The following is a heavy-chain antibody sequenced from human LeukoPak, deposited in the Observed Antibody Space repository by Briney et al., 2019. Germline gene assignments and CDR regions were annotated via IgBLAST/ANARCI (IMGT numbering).Heavy chain of an antibody. CDR1: GGAFSSSDYY. CDR2: VYYTGST. D-gene: IGHD6-25*01. J-gene: IGHJ6*03. CDR3: ARHPRQTYYYYMDV. Sequence: SETLSLTCTVSGGAFSSSDYYWAWIRQPPGKGLEWIGSVYYTGSTYYDPSLKSRVTISVDTFKNQFSLKVNSVTAADTAVYYCARHPRQTYYYYMDVWGKGTTVIISS. V-gene: IGHV4-39*01.